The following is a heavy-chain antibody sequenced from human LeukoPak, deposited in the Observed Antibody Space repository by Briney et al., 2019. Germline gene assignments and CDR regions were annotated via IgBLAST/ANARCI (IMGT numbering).Heavy chain of an antibody. CDR3: ARRQSGYSYGWTLDY. CDR1: GFTFISYW. V-gene: IGHV3-48*04. CDR2: ISSSGNTI. D-gene: IGHD5-18*01. Sequence: GGSLRLSCAASGFTFISYWMSWVRQAPGKGLECVSYISSSGNTIYYADSVKGRFTISRDNAKNSLYLQMNSLRAEDTAVYYCARRQSGYSYGWTLDYWGQGTLVTVSS. J-gene: IGHJ4*02.